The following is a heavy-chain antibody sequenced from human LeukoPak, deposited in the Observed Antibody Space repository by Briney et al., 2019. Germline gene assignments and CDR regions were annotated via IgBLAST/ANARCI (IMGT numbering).Heavy chain of an antibody. CDR1: GFTFSSYE. D-gene: IGHD7-27*01. V-gene: IGHV3-48*03. CDR3: AKGNWDWDY. J-gene: IGHJ4*02. CDR2: ISSSGSTI. Sequence: PGGSLRLSCAASGFTFSSYEMNWVRQAPGKGLEWVSYISSSGSTIYYADSVKGRFTISRDNSKNTLYLQMNSLRAEDTAVYYCAKGNWDWDYWGQGTLVTVSS.